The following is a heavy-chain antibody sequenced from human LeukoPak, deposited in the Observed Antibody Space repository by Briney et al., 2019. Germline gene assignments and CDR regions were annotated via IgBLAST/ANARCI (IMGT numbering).Heavy chain of an antibody. CDR1: GGSISNYY. D-gene: IGHD3-3*01. J-gene: IGHJ4*02. V-gene: IGHV4-59*01. CDR2: FYYSGST. CDR3: ARDFLSAIFD. Sequence: SETLSLTCTVSGGSISNYYWSWIRQPPGKALEWIGYFYYSGSTNYNPSLKSRVTLSVDTSKNQFSLNLSSVTAADTAVYYCARDFLSAIFDWGQGTLVTVSS.